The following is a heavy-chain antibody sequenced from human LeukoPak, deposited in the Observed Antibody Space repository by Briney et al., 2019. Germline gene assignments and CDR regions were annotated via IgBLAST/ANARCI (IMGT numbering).Heavy chain of an antibody. CDR1: GYTFTGYY. CDR2: INPNSGGT. V-gene: IGHV1-2*02. J-gene: IGHJ4*02. D-gene: IGHD3-22*01. Sequence: ASVKVSCKASGYTFTGYYMHWVRQAPGQGLEWMGWINPNSGGTNYAQKFQGRVTMTRDTSISTAYMELSRPRSDDTAVYYCARDAHPNYYYDSSGYPNRLDYWGRGTLVTVSS. CDR3: ARDAHPNYYYDSSGYPNRLDY.